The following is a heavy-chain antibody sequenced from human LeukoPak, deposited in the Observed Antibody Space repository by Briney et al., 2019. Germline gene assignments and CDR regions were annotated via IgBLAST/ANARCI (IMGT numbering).Heavy chain of an antibody. CDR3: TTRLRDSSDYDWYAFHY. Sequence: PGGSLRLSCAASGFTFTNAWMSWVRQAPGKGLEWVGRIKSKADGATTNYATPVKGRFTISRDDSKNTLYLQLNSLKTEDTAVYYCTTRLRDSSDYDWYAFHYWGQGTLVTVSS. D-gene: IGHD3-22*01. J-gene: IGHJ4*02. V-gene: IGHV3-15*01. CDR2: IKSKADGATT. CDR1: GFTFTNAW.